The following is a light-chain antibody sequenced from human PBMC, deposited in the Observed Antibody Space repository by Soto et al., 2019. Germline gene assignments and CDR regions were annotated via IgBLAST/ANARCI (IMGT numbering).Light chain of an antibody. V-gene: IGLV2-14*03. Sequence: QSALTQPASVSGSPGRSVTISCTGSSSDVGDFNYVSWYQRHPGRAPKLIIYDVTNRPSGVSYRFSASKSGRTASLTISGLQAEDEAVYYCSSYSSSTTHVLFGGGTKVTVL. CDR2: DVT. CDR3: SSYSSSTTHVL. CDR1: SSDVGDFNY. J-gene: IGLJ2*01.